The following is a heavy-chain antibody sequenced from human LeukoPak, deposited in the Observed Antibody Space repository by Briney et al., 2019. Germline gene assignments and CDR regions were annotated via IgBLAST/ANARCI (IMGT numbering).Heavy chain of an antibody. J-gene: IGHJ4*02. D-gene: IGHD3-22*01. CDR3: ARQNSDSPNNYYDSSGYSLDY. CDR2: IYPGDSDT. CDR1: GYSFTSYW. Sequence: GESLKISCKGSGYSFTSYWIGWVRQMPGRGLEWMGIIYPGDSDTRYSPSFQGQVAISADKSISTAYLQWNSLKASDTAMYYCARQNSDSPNNYYDSSGYSLDYWGQGTLVTVSS. V-gene: IGHV5-51*01.